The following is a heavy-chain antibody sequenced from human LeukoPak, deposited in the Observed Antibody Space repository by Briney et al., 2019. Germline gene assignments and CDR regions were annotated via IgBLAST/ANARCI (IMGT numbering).Heavy chain of an antibody. CDR3: ARSAYSGTYPVLDF. CDR2: IFHTGTT. V-gene: IGHV4-38-2*01. J-gene: IGHJ4*02. D-gene: IGHD1-26*01. CDR1: GYFISSGFQ. Sequence: PSETLSLTCAVSGYFISSGFQWAWIRQPPGKGLEWVGTIFHTGTTFYNSSLESRVTISVNTSKNDFSLNLSSVTAADTAVYFCARSAYSGTYPVLDFWGQGILVTVSS.